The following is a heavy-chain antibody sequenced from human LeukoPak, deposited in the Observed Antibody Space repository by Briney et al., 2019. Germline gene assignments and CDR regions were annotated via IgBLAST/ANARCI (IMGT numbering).Heavy chain of an antibody. Sequence: ASVKVSCKASRYTFTSYGISWVRQARGQGLEWMGWISAYNGNTNYAQKLQGRVTMTTDTSTSTAYMELRSLRSDDTAVYYCARLYCSSTSCYTGYYYYGMDVWGQGTTVTVSS. D-gene: IGHD2-2*02. CDR3: ARLYCSSTSCYTGYYYYGMDV. CDR1: RYTFTSYG. V-gene: IGHV1-18*01. J-gene: IGHJ6*02. CDR2: ISAYNGNT.